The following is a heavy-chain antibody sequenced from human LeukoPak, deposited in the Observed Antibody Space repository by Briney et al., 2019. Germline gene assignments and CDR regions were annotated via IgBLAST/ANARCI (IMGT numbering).Heavy chain of an antibody. CDR3: ASGSSYDSSGRGFDY. D-gene: IGHD3-22*01. Sequence: ASVKVSCKASGYTFTSYGISWVRQAPGQGLEWMGWISAYNGNTNYAQKFQGRVTMTRDTSISTAYMELSSLRFDDTAVYYCASGSSYDSSGRGFDYWGQGTLVTVSS. CDR2: ISAYNGNT. J-gene: IGHJ4*02. CDR1: GYTFTSYG. V-gene: IGHV1-18*01.